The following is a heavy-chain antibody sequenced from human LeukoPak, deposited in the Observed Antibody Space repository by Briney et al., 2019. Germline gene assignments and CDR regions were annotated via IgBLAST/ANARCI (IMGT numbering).Heavy chain of an antibody. J-gene: IGHJ4*02. Sequence: GGSLRLSCVASGFPFSSYWMTWVRQAPGKGLEWVANIKQDGSKKSYVDSVKGRFTISRDNAKNTLYLQMDSLRAEDTAIYYCTRVGYIDEGIDYWGQGTLVTVSS. D-gene: IGHD5-24*01. CDR2: IKQDGSKK. CDR3: TRVGYIDEGIDY. V-gene: IGHV3-7*04. CDR1: GFPFSSYW.